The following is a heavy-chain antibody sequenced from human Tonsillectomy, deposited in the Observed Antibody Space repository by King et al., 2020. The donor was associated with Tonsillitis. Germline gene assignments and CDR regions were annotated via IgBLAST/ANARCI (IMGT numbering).Heavy chain of an antibody. CDR3: AKDLSSYSVGDALDI. Sequence: VQLVESGGGLVQPGGSLRLSCVASGFTFNNYAMNWVRQAPGKGLDWVSVISGSGGSTYYADSVKGRFTISRDNSKNTLYLQMHSLRVEDTAVYYCAKDLSSYSVGDALDIWGQGTMVTVSS. CDR1: GFTFNNYA. J-gene: IGHJ3*02. CDR2: ISGSGGST. V-gene: IGHV3-23*04. D-gene: IGHD1-26*01.